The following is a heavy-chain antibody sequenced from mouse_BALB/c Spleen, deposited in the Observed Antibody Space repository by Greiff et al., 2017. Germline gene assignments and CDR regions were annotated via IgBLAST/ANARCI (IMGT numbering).Heavy chain of an antibody. CDR3: ARRWGYAMDY. V-gene: IGHV4-1*02. Sequence: EVKLVESGGGLVQPVGSLKLSCAASGFDFSRYWMSWVRQAPGKGLEWIGEINPDSSTINYTPSLKDKFIISRDNAKNTLYLQMSKVRSEDTALYYCARRWGYAMDYWGQGTSVTVSS. CDR2: INPDSSTI. J-gene: IGHJ4*01. CDR1: GFDFSRYW. D-gene: IGHD2-3*01.